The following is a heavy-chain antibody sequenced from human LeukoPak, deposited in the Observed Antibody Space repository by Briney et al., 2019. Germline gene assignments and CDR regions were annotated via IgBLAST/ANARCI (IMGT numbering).Heavy chain of an antibody. J-gene: IGHJ4*02. CDR3: ARGSYGSGSYYTPHLDY. Sequence: SETLSLTCTVSGGSISSGSYYWSWIRQPAGKGLEWIGRIYTSGSTNYNPSLKSRVTISVDTSKNQFSLKLSSVTAADTAVYYCARGSYGSGSYYTPHLDYWGQGTLVTVSS. CDR2: IYTSGST. CDR1: GGSISSGSYY. D-gene: IGHD3-10*01. V-gene: IGHV4-61*02.